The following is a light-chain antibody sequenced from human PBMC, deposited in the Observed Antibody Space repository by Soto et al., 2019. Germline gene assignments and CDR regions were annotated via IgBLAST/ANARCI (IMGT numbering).Light chain of an antibody. CDR3: QQYYRPWT. Sequence: DIVMTQSPDSLAVSLGERATINCKSSQSVFYSSNNKNYLAWYQQKPGQPPKLLIYWASTRESGVPDRFSGGGSGADFTLTIGSLQAEDVAVYYCQQYYRPWTFGQGTKVEIK. CDR2: WAS. J-gene: IGKJ1*01. CDR1: QSVFYSSNNKNY. V-gene: IGKV4-1*01.